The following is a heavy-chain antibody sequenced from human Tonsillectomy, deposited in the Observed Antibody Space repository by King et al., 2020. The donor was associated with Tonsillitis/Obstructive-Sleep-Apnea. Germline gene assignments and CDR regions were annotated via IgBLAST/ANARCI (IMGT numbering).Heavy chain of an antibody. V-gene: IGHV3-23*04. Sequence: QLVQSGGGLVQPGGSRRLSCAASGFTFSSYAMSWVRQAPGKGLEWVSAIGGSGGSTYYADPVKGRFTISRDNSKNTMYLQINSLRAADRAVYYCAKDRSYIVVVPAAANDYWGQGTLVTVSS. CDR2: IGGSGGST. J-gene: IGHJ4*02. CDR1: GFTFSSYA. CDR3: AKDRSYIVVVPAAANDY. D-gene: IGHD2-2*01.